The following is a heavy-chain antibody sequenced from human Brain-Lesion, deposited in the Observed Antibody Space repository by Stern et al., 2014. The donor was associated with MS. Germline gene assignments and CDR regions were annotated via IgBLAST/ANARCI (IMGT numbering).Heavy chain of an antibody. CDR3: ARRRQYYYGSGDY. Sequence: VQLVESGAEVKKLGASVKVSCKASGYTFTSYDVTWVRQAPGQGLEWMGWMNPDSGNIGYAQKFQGRVIMTRSTSISTAYMELTSLRSEDTAVYYCARRRQYYYGSGDYWGQGTLVTVSS. J-gene: IGHJ4*02. D-gene: IGHD3-10*01. CDR2: MNPDSGNI. V-gene: IGHV1-8*01. CDR1: GYTFTSYD.